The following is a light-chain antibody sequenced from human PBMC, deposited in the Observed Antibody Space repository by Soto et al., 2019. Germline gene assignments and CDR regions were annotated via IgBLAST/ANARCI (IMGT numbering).Light chain of an antibody. V-gene: IGKV3-11*01. CDR1: QSVEKY. CDR3: QQRKHWPPLT. CDR2: DTS. J-gene: IGKJ4*01. Sequence: EVVLTQSPATLSLSPGERAILSCRASQSVEKYLVWYQQKPGQAPRLLIYDTSNSATGIPALFSGSGSDTAFNLSISSLEPEDVAVYYCQQRKHWPPLTFGGGTKVELK.